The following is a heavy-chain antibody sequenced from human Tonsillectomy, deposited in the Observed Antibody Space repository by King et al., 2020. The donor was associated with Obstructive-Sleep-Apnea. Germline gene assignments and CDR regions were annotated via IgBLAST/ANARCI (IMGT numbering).Heavy chain of an antibody. CDR1: GFTFSSYS. CDR3: AGGGNDDYVGGSYRYLDY. CDR2: ISSSSSYI. Sequence: VQLVESGGGLVKPGGSLRLSCAASGFTFSSYSMNWVRQAPGKGLEWVSSISSSSSYIYYADSVKGRFTISRDNAKNSLYLQMNSLRAEDTAVYYCAGGGNDDYVGGSYRYLDYWGQRTLVTVSP. V-gene: IGHV3-21*01. J-gene: IGHJ4*02. D-gene: IGHD3-16*02.